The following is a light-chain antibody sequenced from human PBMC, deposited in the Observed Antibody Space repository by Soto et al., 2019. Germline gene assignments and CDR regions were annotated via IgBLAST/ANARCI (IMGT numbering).Light chain of an antibody. CDR3: NSYTSKYTGV. CDR2: EVS. V-gene: IGLV2-14*01. CDR1: SSDVGGYNY. Sequence: QSVLTQPASVSGSPGQSITISCTGTSSDVGGYNYVSWYQHHPGKSPKLIIYEVSNRPSGVSNRFSGYKSGNTAALTISGLQAEDEADYYCNSYTSKYTGVFGNGTKLTVL. J-gene: IGLJ1*01.